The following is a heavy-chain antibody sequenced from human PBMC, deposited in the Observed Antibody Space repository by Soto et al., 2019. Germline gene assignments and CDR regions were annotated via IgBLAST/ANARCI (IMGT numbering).Heavy chain of an antibody. CDR3: ARTLAFYDILTGYAKVNWFDP. J-gene: IGHJ5*02. D-gene: IGHD3-9*01. CDR1: GGSISSYY. V-gene: IGHV4-59*12. Sequence: PSETLSLTCTVSGGSISSYYWSWIRQPPGKGLEGIGYIYYSGSTNYNPSLKSRVTISVDTSKNQFSLKLSSVTAADTAVYYCARTLAFYDILTGYAKVNWFDPWGQGTLVTVSS. CDR2: IYYSGST.